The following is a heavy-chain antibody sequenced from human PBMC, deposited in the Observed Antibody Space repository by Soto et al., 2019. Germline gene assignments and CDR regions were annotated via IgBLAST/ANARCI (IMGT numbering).Heavy chain of an antibody. CDR2: ISGSGGST. Sequence: GGSLRLSCAASGFTFSSYAMSWVRQAPGKGLEWVSAISGSGGSTYYADSVKGRFTISRDNSKNTLYLQMNSLRAEDTAVYYCAKDLSDYGFFEYFQHWGQGTLVTVSS. CDR1: GFTFSSYA. CDR3: AKDLSDYGFFEYFQH. J-gene: IGHJ1*01. D-gene: IGHD4-17*01. V-gene: IGHV3-23*01.